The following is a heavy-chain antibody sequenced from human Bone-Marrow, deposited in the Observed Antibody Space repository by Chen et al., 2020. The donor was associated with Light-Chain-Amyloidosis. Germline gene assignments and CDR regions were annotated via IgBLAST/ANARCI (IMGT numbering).Heavy chain of an antibody. Sequence: EVQLLESGGGLVQPGGSLRLSCAASGFTFSSYAMSWVRQAPGKGLEWVAAISTSGGSTYYADSVKGRFTISRDNSKNTLYLQMNSLRAEDTALYYCARSSGWWAYNFWGQGTLVTVSS. V-gene: IGHV3-23*01. J-gene: IGHJ4*02. CDR2: ISTSGGST. D-gene: IGHD6-19*01. CDR1: GFTFSSYA. CDR3: ARSSGWWAYNF.